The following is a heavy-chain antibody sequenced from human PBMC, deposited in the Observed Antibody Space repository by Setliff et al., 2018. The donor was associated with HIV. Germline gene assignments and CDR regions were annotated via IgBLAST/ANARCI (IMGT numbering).Heavy chain of an antibody. CDR3: ARGLSFYDPGWFDY. J-gene: IGHJ4*02. V-gene: IGHV4-4*09. Sequence: TSETLSLTCAVYGGSFSGYYWSWIRQPPGKGLEWIGYIYTSGSTNYNPSLKSRVTISVDTSKNQFSLKLSSVTAADTAVYYCARGLSFYDPGWFDYWGQGPLVTVSS. CDR2: IYTSGST. CDR1: GGSFSGYY. D-gene: IGHD3-22*01.